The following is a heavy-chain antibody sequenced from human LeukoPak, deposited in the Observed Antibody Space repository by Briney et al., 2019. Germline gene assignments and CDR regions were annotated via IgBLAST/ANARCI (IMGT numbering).Heavy chain of an antibody. CDR3: ARGGIPDY. CDR1: GGSISSGSYY. V-gene: IGHV4-61*02. J-gene: IGHJ4*02. Sequence: SETLSLTCTVSGGSISSGSYYWSWIRQPAGKGLEWIGRFYTSATPNYNPSLKRRVTISVDTSRNQFSLKLSSVTAADTAVYYCARGGIPDYWGQGILVTVSS. CDR2: FYTSATP. D-gene: IGHD2-21*01.